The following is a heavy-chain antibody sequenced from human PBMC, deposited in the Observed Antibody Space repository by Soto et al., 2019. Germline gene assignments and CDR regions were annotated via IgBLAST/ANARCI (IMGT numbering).Heavy chain of an antibody. CDR3: ARDRVAAAGWGPLGY. Sequence: QVHLVQSGAEGKKPGASVNVSCKASGYPFNRYSMHWLRQAPGQRLEWMGWINTGNGNTKYSQKFQGRVTFTRDTSANTASMDLRSLTSEDTAVYYCARDRVAAAGWGPLGYWGQGSLVTVSS. CDR2: INTGNGNT. J-gene: IGHJ4*02. CDR1: GYPFNRYS. D-gene: IGHD2-15*01. V-gene: IGHV1-3*04.